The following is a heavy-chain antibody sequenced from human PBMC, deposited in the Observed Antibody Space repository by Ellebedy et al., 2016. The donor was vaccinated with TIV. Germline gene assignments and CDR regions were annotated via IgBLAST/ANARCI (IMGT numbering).Heavy chain of an antibody. CDR2: ISSSSSTI. CDR1: GFTFSSYS. Sequence: GESLKISCAASGFTFSSYSMNWVRQAPGKGLEWVSYISSSSSTIYYADSVKGRFTISRDNAKNSLYLQMNSLRAEDTAVYYCARGAVRSGWKNNWFDPWGQGTLVTVSS. J-gene: IGHJ5*02. CDR3: ARGAVRSGWKNNWFDP. V-gene: IGHV3-48*01. D-gene: IGHD6-19*01.